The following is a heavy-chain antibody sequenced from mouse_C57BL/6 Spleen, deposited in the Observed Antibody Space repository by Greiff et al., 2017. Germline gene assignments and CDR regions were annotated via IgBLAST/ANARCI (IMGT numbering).Heavy chain of an antibody. CDR1: GFSLTSYG. J-gene: IGHJ2*01. CDR3: AKYGYGRGYFDY. CDR2: IWRGGST. V-gene: IGHV2-5*01. D-gene: IGHD2-2*01. Sequence: VMLVESGPGLVQPSQSLSITCTVSGFSLTSYGVHWVRQSPGKGLEWLGVIWRGGSTDYNAAFMSRLSITKDNSKSQVFFKMNSLQADDTAIYYCAKYGYGRGYFDYWGQGTILTVSA.